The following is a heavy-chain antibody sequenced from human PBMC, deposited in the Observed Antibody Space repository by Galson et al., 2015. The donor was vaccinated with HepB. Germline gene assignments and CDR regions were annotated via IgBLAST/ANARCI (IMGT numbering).Heavy chain of an antibody. Sequence: SLRLSCAASGLNFIGYTMNWVRQAPGRGLEWVSSISSSSTYIYYADSVRGRFTISRDNHKHTVYLQMNSLRAEDTALYYCANLYSDDCWGPGTLVTVPS. CDR1: GLNFIGYT. J-gene: IGHJ4*02. CDR3: ANLYSDDC. D-gene: IGHD3-22*01. V-gene: IGHV3-21*01. CDR2: ISSSSTYI.